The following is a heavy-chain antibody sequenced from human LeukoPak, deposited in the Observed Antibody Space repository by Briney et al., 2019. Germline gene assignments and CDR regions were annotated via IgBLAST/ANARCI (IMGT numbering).Heavy chain of an antibody. Sequence: ASVKVSCKASGYSFTSSHMHWVRQAPGQGLEWMGVINPGNDGTIYAQNFRGRLTVTRDTSTSTVYMELSSLRSEDTAVYYCARELGVTKTFDNWGQGTLVTVSS. CDR2: INPGNDGT. CDR3: ARELGVTKTFDN. D-gene: IGHD3-10*01. V-gene: IGHV1-46*01. CDR1: GYSFTSSH. J-gene: IGHJ4*02.